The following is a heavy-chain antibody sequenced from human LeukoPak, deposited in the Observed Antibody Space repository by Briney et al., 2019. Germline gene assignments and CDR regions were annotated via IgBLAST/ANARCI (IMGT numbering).Heavy chain of an antibody. Sequence: PGGSLRLSCAASGFTFSSYAMSWVRQAPGKGLEWVSSISSSSSYIYYADSVKGRFTISRDNAKNSLYLQMNSLRAEDTAVYYCARDPYPSSLVVTNWFDPWGQGTLVTVSS. CDR3: ARDPYPSSLVVTNWFDP. D-gene: IGHD2-21*02. CDR1: GFTFSSYA. V-gene: IGHV3-21*01. CDR2: ISSSSSYI. J-gene: IGHJ5*02.